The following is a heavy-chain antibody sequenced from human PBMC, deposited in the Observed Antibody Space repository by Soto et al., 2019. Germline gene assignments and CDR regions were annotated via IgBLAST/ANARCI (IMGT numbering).Heavy chain of an antibody. D-gene: IGHD2-15*01. V-gene: IGHV3-30-3*01. Sequence: GSLRLCCAASGFTFSSYAMHWVRQAPGKGLEWVAVISYDGSNKYYADSVKGRFTISRDNSKNTLYLQMNSLRAEDTAVYYCARLNEYCSGGSCRNWFDPWGQGT. J-gene: IGHJ5*02. CDR3: ARLNEYCSGGSCRNWFDP. CDR1: GFTFSSYA. CDR2: ISYDGSNK.